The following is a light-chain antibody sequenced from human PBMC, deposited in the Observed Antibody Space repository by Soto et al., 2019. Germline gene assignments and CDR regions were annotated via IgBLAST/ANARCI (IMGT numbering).Light chain of an antibody. CDR1: SSDIGSYNY. V-gene: IGLV2-14*01. J-gene: IGLJ3*02. Sequence: QSVLTQPAFVSGSPGQSITISCTGTSSDIGSYNYVSWYQQHPGKAPQLMIYDVSYRPSGVSNRFSGSKSGNTASLTISGLQAADEADYYCSSYTITSTRVFGGGTKLTVL. CDR3: SSYTITSTRV. CDR2: DVS.